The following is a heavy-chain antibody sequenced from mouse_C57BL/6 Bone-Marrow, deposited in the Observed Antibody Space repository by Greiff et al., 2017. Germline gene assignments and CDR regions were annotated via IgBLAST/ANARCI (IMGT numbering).Heavy chain of an antibody. Sequence: VQLQQSGAELVRPGASVTLSCKASGYTFTDYEMHWVKQTPVHGLEWIGAIDPETDGTAYNQKFKGKAILTADKSSSTAYMELRSLTSEDSAVYYCIAWFADWGQGTLVTVSA. J-gene: IGHJ3*01. V-gene: IGHV1-15*01. CDR1: GYTFTDYE. CDR2: IDPETDGT. CDR3: IAWFAD.